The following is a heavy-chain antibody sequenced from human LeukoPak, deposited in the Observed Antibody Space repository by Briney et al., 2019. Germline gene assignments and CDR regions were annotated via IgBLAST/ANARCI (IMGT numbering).Heavy chain of an antibody. CDR2: INSDGSST. V-gene: IGHV3-74*01. CDR1: GFSFSNHW. D-gene: IGHD3-10*01. J-gene: IGHJ4*02. CDR3: ARGEYGSGSYHIDY. Sequence: PGGSLRLSCAASGFSFSNHWMHWVRQAPGKGLVWVSRINSDGSSTTYADSVKGRFTISRDNAKNTLYLQMNSLRAEDTAVYYCARGEYGSGSYHIDYWGQGTLVTVSS.